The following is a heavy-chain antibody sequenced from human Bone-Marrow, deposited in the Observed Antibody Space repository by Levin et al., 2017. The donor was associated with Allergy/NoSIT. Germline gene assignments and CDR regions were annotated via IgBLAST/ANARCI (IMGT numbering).Heavy chain of an antibody. Sequence: SCVGSSEMFRNYEMTWVRLVPGKGLEWISYMGARGSLSYADSVKGRFTVSRDNDKNTLYLQMNRLRVDDTALYYCADLYCSSGTCFFDYWGRGTQVTVSS. D-gene: IGHD2-15*01. J-gene: IGHJ4*02. CDR3: ADLYCSSGTCFFDY. CDR1: SEMFRNYE. V-gene: IGHV3-48*03. CDR2: MGARGSL.